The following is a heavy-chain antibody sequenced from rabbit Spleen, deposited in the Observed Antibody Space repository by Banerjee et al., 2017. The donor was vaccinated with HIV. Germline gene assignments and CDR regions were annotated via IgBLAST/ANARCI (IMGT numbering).Heavy chain of an antibody. D-gene: IGHD1-1*01. CDR1: GFDFSSYY. J-gene: IGHJ4*01. CDR2: IDPFFGTT. V-gene: IGHV1S7*01. Sequence: QLKESGGGLVQPGGSLKLSCKGSGFDFSSYYMSWVRQAPGKGLEWIGYIDPFFGTTYYANWVNGRFTISSHNAQNTLYLQLNSLTVADTATYFCTRDPEYASGSGAYLPYLWGPGTLVTVS. CDR3: TRDPEYASGSGAYLPYL.